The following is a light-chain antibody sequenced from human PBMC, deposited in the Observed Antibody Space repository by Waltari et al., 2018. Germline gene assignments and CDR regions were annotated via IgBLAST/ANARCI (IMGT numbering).Light chain of an antibody. J-gene: IGKJ1*01. CDR3: QQYNDWPPWT. Sequence: IVMTQSPDTLSVSPGERVTLSCRASQSVASRLAWYHQKSGQAPRVLIFGASTRASGVPDRFTGSGSGTDFTLTISSLQSEDFGVYYCQQYNDWPPWTFGQGTRVEVK. V-gene: IGKV3-15*01. CDR1: QSVASR. CDR2: GAS.